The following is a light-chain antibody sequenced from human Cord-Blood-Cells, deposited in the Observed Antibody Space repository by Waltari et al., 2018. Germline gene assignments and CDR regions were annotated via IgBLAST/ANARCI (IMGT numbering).Light chain of an antibody. J-gene: IGKJ4*01. CDR1: QSLLPSDGKTV. V-gene: IGKV2-29*02. CDR2: EVS. CDR3: MQGIHLPLT. Sequence: ITQNSTLPFVHPGPPASNSCKSCQSLLPSDGKTVLYWYLQKPGPSPQLLIYEVSSRFSGVPDRFSGSGSGTDFTLKISRVEAEDVGVYYCMQGIHLPLTFGGGTKVEIK.